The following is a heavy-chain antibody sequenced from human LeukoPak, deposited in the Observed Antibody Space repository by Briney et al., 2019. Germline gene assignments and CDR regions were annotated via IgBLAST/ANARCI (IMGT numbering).Heavy chain of an antibody. D-gene: IGHD3-9*01. CDR2: INHSGST. CDR3: ARHLRYFDWLFDY. J-gene: IGHJ4*02. Sequence: SETLSLTCAVYGGSFSGYYWSWIRQPPGKGLEWIGEINHSGSTNYNPSLKSRVTISVDTSKNQFSLKLSSVTAADTAVYYCARHLRYFDWLFDYWGQGTLVTVSS. CDR1: GGSFSGYY. V-gene: IGHV4-34*01.